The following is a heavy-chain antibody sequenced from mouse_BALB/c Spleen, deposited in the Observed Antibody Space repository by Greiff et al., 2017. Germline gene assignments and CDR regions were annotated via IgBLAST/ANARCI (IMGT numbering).Heavy chain of an antibody. Sequence: QVQLQQSGAELMKPGASVKISCKATGYTFSSYWIEWVKQRPGHGLEWIGEILPGSGSTNYNGKFKGKATLTADKSSSTAYMQLSSLTSVDSAVYFCARAPITGGFAYWGQGTLVTVSA. CDR3: ARAPITGGFAY. CDR2: ILPGSGST. J-gene: IGHJ3*01. V-gene: IGHV1-9*01. D-gene: IGHD1-1*01. CDR1: GYTFSSYW.